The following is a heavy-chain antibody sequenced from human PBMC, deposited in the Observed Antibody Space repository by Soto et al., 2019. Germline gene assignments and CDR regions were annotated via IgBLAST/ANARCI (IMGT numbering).Heavy chain of an antibody. J-gene: IGHJ6*03. V-gene: IGHV4-34*01. CDR2: INYSGST. CDR1: GGSFSGYY. CDR3: ARGQYSSSWYNDYYYYYMDV. D-gene: IGHD6-13*01. Sequence: PSETLSLTCAVYGGSFSGYYWSWIRQPPGKGLEWIGYINYSGSTNYNPSLKSRVTISVDTSKNQFSLKLSSVTAADTAVYYCARGQYSSSWYNDYYYYYMDVWGKGTTVTVSS.